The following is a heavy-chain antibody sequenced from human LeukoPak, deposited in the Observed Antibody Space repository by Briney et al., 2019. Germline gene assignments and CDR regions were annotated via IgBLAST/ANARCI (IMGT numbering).Heavy chain of an antibody. V-gene: IGHV3-21*01. J-gene: IGHJ4*02. D-gene: IGHD1-20*01. CDR3: ARDPPFIIGTTFFDY. Sequence: GGSLRLSCAASGFTFSDYYMSWVRQAPGKGLEWVSSISTSSTYIYYADSVKGRFTISRDNAKNSLYLQMNSLRAEDTAVYYCARDPPFIIGTTFFDYWGQGTLVTVSS. CDR1: GFTFSDYY. CDR2: ISTSSTYI.